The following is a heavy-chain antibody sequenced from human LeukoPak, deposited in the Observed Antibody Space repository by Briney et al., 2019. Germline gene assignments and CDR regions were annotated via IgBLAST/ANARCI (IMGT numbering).Heavy chain of an antibody. CDR3: ARGGGLDV. D-gene: IGHD3-16*01. J-gene: IGHJ6*02. V-gene: IGHV3-53*01. CDR1: GFTVSSTY. Sequence: GGSLRLSCAASGFTVSSTYMSWVRQAPGKGLEWVSVIYSGGKVYYIDSVKGRFTISRDTSKNSLYLQMSNLRAEDTAVYFCARGGGLDVWGQGATVTVSS. CDR2: IYSGGKV.